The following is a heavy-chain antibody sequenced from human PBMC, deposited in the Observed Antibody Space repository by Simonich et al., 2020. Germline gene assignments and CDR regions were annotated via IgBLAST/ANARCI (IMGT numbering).Heavy chain of an antibody. CDR3: ARGGYSGSYNWFDP. D-gene: IGHD1-26*01. CDR1: GFTFSRYD. CDR2: IGTACDT. V-gene: IGHV3-13*01. Sequence: EVQLVESGGGLVQPGGSLRLSCAASGFTFSRYDMHWVRQAKGKGLWWVTAIGTACDTYDPGSVKGRFTISRENAKNSLYLQMNSLRAGDTAVYYCARGGYSGSYNWFDPWGQGTLVTVSS. J-gene: IGHJ5*02.